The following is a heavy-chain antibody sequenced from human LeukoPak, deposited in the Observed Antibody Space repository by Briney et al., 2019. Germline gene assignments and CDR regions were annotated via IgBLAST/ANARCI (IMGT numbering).Heavy chain of an antibody. CDR2: IYASGTT. J-gene: IGHJ4*02. CDR3: AREAAAGTFYFDY. Sequence: PSETLSLTCTVAGGSISSYYWSWIRQPAGKGLEWIGRIYASGTTNYNPSLKSRVTISVDTSKTQFSLKLTSVTATDTAVYYCAREAAAGTFYFDYWGQGTLVTVSS. D-gene: IGHD6-13*01. CDR1: GGSISSYY. V-gene: IGHV4-4*07.